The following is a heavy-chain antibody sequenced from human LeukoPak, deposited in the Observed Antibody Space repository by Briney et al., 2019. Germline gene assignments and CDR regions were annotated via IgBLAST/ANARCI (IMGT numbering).Heavy chain of an antibody. D-gene: IGHD5-18*01. CDR1: GFTLSYYS. CDR2: ISSSSSYI. V-gene: IGHV3-21*01. CDR3: ASQDWRQLWSHDY. J-gene: IGHJ4*02. Sequence: GGSLRLSCAVSGFTLSYYSMNWVRQAPGKGLEWVSSISSSSSYIYYADSVKGRFTTSRDNAQNSLYLQMNSLRAEDTAVYYRASQDWRQLWSHDYWGQGTLVTVSS.